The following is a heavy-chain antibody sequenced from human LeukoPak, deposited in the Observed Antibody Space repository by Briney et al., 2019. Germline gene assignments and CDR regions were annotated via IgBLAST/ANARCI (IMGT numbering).Heavy chain of an antibody. Sequence: SETLSLTCTVSGGSISGSSYYWGWIRQPPGKGLEWIGSIYYSGDTYYNPSLKSRRVTISVDTSKNQFSLRLSSVTAADTAVYYCARHQGHYYYYRGVWGKGSTVTVSS. J-gene: IGHJ6*03. CDR3: ARHQGHYYYYRGV. CDR2: IYYSGDT. V-gene: IGHV4-39*01. CDR1: GGSISGSSYY.